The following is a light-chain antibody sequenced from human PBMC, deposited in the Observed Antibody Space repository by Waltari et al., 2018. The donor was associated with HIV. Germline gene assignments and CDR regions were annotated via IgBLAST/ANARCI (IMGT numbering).Light chain of an antibody. V-gene: IGLV1-47*01. CDR1: SSTIDINY. CDR2: RNN. J-gene: IGLJ1*01. Sequence: QSVLTQPPSVSGTPGQRVTIPCSASSSTIDINYVYWYKQPPGTAPKRLIHRNNQRPLGPPILFSASKSCTSASLDIGGLLVEDEADLYGALWDDGLRRSVVGTGTEVSAL. CDR3: ALWDDGLRRSV.